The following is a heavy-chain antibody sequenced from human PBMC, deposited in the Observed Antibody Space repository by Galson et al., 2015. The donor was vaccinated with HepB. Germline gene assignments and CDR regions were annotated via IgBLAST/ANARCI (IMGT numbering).Heavy chain of an antibody. CDR1: GFTFTSYG. D-gene: IGHD3-9*01. CDR2: ISSSSSYI. CDR3: ARIPEDILTPHGDY. Sequence: SLRLSCAASGFTFTSYGMHWVRQAPGKGLEWVSSISSSSSYIYYADSVKGRFTISRDNAKNSLYLQMNSLRAEDTAVYYCARIPEDILTPHGDYWGQGTLVTVSS. J-gene: IGHJ4*02. V-gene: IGHV3-21*01.